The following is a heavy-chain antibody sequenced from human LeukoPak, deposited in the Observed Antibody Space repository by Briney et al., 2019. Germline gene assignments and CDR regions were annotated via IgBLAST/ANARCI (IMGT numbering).Heavy chain of an antibody. J-gene: IGHJ4*02. CDR3: ARDLREDIVVVPAY. CDR1: GDSVSTDNAA. CDR2: TYYRSKWYN. V-gene: IGHV6-1*01. Sequence: SQTLSLTCAISGDSVSTDNAAWNWIRQSPSRGLEWLGRTYYRSKWYNDYAVSVKSRITINPDTSKNQFSLQLNSVTPEDTAVYYCARDLREDIVVVPAYWGQGTLVTVSS. D-gene: IGHD2-2*01.